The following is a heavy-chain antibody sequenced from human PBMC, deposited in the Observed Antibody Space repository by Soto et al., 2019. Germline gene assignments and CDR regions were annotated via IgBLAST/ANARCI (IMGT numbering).Heavy chain of an antibody. CDR1: GFTFSNYW. CDR2: ANPDGTST. D-gene: IGHD3-9*01. CDR3: VRGTNDWPGMDY. Sequence: GGSLRLSCAGSGFTFSNYWIHWVRQAPGKGLVWVARANPDGTSTNCADSVEGRFTVSRDNAKNTLFLQMNSLRAEDTAVYFCVRGTNDWPGMDYWGQGTLVTVSS. J-gene: IGHJ4*02. V-gene: IGHV3-74*01.